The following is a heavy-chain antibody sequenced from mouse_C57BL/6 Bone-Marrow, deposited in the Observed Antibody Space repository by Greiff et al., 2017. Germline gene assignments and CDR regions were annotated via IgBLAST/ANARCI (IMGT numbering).Heavy chain of an antibody. CDR3: ARFAY. V-gene: IGHV5-17*01. J-gene: IGHJ3*01. CDR2: ISSGSSTI. CDR1: GFTFSDYG. Sequence: EVHLVESGGGLVKPGGSLKPSCAASGFTFSDYGMHWVRQAPEKGLEWVAYISSGSSTIYYADTVKGRFTISRDNAKNTLFLQMTSLRSEDTAMYYCARFAYWGQGTLVTVSA.